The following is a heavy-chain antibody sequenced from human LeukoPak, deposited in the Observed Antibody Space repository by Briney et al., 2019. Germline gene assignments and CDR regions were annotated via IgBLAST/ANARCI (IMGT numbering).Heavy chain of an antibody. CDR2: ISNSGDST. V-gene: IGHV3-23*01. CDR3: ATSKFF. CDR1: GFTFSSYW. J-gene: IGHJ4*02. D-gene: IGHD4-11*01. Sequence: GGSLRLSCAASGFTFSSYWMHWVRQVPGKGLEWVSAISNSGDSTYYADSVKGRFAVSRDNSRNTLYLQMNSLRAEDTAVYYCATSKFFWGQGTLVTVSS.